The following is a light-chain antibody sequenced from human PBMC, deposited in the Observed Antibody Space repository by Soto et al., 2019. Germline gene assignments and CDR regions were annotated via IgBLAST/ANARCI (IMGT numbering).Light chain of an antibody. Sequence: EIVLTQSPDTLSLSPGERATLSCRASQSVSSSYLAWYQQKPGQAPRVLIYGASRRATGIPDRFSGSGSGTDFTLTISRLEPEDFAGYYCQQYGSSPWTFGQGTKVDIK. CDR3: QQYGSSPWT. CDR2: GAS. J-gene: IGKJ1*01. V-gene: IGKV3-20*01. CDR1: QSVSSSY.